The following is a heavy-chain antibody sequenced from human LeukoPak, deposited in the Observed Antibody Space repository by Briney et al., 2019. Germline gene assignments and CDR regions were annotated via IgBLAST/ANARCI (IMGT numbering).Heavy chain of an antibody. J-gene: IGHJ6*02. V-gene: IGHV3-7*01. Sequence: GGSLRLSCAASGFTFSSYWMSWVRQAPGKGLEWVANIKQDGGEKYYVDSVKGRFTISRDNAKNSLYLQMNSLRAEDTAVYYCAREYCTNGVCYTRRHYYYYGMDVWGQGTTVTVSS. CDR1: GFTFSSYW. CDR3: AREYCTNGVCYTRRHYYYYGMDV. D-gene: IGHD2-8*01. CDR2: IKQDGGEK.